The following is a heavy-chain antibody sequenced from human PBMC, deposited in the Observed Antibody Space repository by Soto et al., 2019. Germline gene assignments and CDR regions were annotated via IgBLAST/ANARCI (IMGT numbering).Heavy chain of an antibody. CDR1: GYALCSYW. D-gene: IGHD2-8*02. Sequence: GGSLKISLQGSGYALCSYWIGWGGPMAGEGLEWMGIIYPGDSDTRYSPSFQGQVTISVDKSITTAYLQWSSLKASDTAMYYCARGYCTATICDPWFDPWGQGTLVTVSS. CDR2: IYPGDSDT. J-gene: IGHJ5*02. CDR3: ARGYCTATICDPWFDP. V-gene: IGHV5-51*03.